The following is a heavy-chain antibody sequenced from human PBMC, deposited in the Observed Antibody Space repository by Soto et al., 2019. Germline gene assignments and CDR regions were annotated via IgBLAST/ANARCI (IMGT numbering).Heavy chain of an antibody. D-gene: IGHD3-3*01. CDR2: ISGSGGST. CDR1: GFTFSSYA. CDR3: AKQGGRNYVFWSGSYYYYGMDV. Sequence: GGSLRLSCAASGFTFSSYAMSWVRLAPGEGLEWVSGISGSGGSTYYADAVKGRFSMSRDNSKNRQYLQMHSLRAGDTAVYCFAKQGGRNYVFWSGSYYYYGMDVWGEGTTVTASS. V-gene: IGHV3-23*01. J-gene: IGHJ6*02.